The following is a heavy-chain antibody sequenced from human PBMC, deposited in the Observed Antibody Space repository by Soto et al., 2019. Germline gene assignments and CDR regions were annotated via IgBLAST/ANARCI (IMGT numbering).Heavy chain of an antibody. CDR1: GFTFSSYA. CDR3: ASCGYDFDSSGYYRQQTFYYYYGMDV. D-gene: IGHD3-22*01. J-gene: IGHJ6*02. Sequence: GGSLRLSCAASGFTFSSYAMHWVRQAPGKGLEWVAVISYDGSNKYYADSVKGRFTISRDNSKNTLYLQMNSLRAEDTAVYYCASCGYDFDSSGYYRQQTFYYYYGMDVWGQGTTVTVSS. V-gene: IGHV3-30-3*01. CDR2: ISYDGSNK.